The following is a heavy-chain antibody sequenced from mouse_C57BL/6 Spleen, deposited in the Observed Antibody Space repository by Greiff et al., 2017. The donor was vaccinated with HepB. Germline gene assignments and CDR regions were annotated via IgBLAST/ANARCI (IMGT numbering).Heavy chain of an antibody. Sequence: QVQLQQSGPELVKPGASVKISCKASGYTFTDYYINWVKQRPGQGLEWIGWIYPGSGNTKYNEKFKGKATLTVDTSSSTAYMQLSSLTSEDSAVYFCARGKFYLYYGYDWFAYWGQGTLVTVSA. CDR3: ARGKFYLYYGYDWFAY. J-gene: IGHJ3*01. CDR2: IYPGSGNT. D-gene: IGHD2-2*01. V-gene: IGHV1-84*01. CDR1: GYTFTDYY.